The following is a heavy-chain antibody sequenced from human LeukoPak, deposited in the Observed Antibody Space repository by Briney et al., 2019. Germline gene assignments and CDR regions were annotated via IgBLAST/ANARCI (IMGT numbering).Heavy chain of an antibody. CDR3: AKDDNYIRFLS. CDR2: LYSGTNT. Sequence: GGSLRLSCAASGFSVSSDYMSWVRQAPGKGLEYVSNLYSGTNTYYADSVKGRFTISRDSSKNTLHLQMNSLRAEDTAVYYCAKDDNYIRFLSWGQGTLVIVSA. CDR1: GFSVSSDY. D-gene: IGHD3-16*01. J-gene: IGHJ5*02. V-gene: IGHV3-53*01.